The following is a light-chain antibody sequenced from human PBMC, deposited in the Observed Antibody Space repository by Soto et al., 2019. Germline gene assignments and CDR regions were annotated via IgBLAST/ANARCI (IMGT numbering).Light chain of an antibody. CDR1: QSIDNNH. J-gene: IGKJ4*01. V-gene: IGKV3-20*01. CDR2: GTS. CDR3: EYYGSSIT. Sequence: EIVLTQSPGTLSLSPGERVTPSCRASQSIDNNHLAWYQQRPGQAPRLLIHGTSNRATGIPDRFSGSGSGTDFTLTFSRLEPEDFAVYYCEYYGSSITFGGGTKVDI.